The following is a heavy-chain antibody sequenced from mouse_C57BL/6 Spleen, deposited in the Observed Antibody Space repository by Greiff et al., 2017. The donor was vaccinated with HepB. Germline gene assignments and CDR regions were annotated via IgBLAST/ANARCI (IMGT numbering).Heavy chain of an antibody. CDR3: ARTDSSGPSYYFDY. Sequence: QVQLQQSGPELVKPGASVKISCKASGYAFSSSWMNWVKQRPGKGLEWIGRIYAGDGDTNYNGKFKGKATLTADKSSSTAYMQLSSLTSEDSAVYFCARTDSSGPSYYFDYWGQGTTLTVSS. CDR2: IYAGDGDT. J-gene: IGHJ2*01. D-gene: IGHD3-2*02. CDR1: GYAFSSSW. V-gene: IGHV1-82*01.